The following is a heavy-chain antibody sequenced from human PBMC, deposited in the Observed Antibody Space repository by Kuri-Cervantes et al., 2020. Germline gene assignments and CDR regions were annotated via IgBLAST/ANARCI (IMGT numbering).Heavy chain of an antibody. Sequence: SETLSLTCTVSGGSISSSSYYWGWIRQPPGKGLEWIGYIYYSGSTNYNPSLKSRVTISVDTSKNQFSLKLNSVTAADTAVYYCARAVGATIRGQFDYWGQGALVTVSS. CDR1: GGSISSSSYY. V-gene: IGHV4-61*05. CDR2: IYYSGST. D-gene: IGHD1-26*01. J-gene: IGHJ4*02. CDR3: ARAVGATIRGQFDY.